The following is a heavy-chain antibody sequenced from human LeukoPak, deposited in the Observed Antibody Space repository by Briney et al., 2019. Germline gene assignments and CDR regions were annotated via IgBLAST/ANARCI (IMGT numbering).Heavy chain of an antibody. J-gene: IGHJ4*02. CDR1: GFTFNNYG. CDR2: IWFDGSYT. D-gene: IGHD3-10*01. V-gene: IGHV3-33*01. CDR3: ARGLYYGSGSPIDY. Sequence: GGSLRLSCAASGFTFNNYGVHWVRQAPGKGLGRVAVIWFDGSYTYYAYSVKGRFTISRDNSKNTLYLQMNSLRAEDTAVYYCARGLYYGSGSPIDYWGQGTLVTVSS.